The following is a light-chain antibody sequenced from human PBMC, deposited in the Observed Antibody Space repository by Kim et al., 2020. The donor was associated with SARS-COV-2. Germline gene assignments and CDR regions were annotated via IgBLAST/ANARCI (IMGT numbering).Light chain of an antibody. V-gene: IGKV1-5*03. CDR1: RSISSW. CDR2: KAS. CDR3: QQYNSYPWT. Sequence: ASVGDRVTITCQASRSISSWLAWYQQKPGKAPKLLIYKASSLESGVPSRFSGSGSGTEFTLTISSLQPDDFATYYCQQYNSYPWTFGQGTKVDIK. J-gene: IGKJ1*01.